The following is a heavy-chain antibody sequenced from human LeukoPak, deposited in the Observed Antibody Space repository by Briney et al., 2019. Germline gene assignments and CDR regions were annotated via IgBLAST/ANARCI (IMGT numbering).Heavy chain of an antibody. CDR2: IYYSGST. CDR3: ASGDSSGYYYTLDY. CDR1: GGSISSSSYY. Sequence: SETLSLTCTVSGGSISSSSYYWGWIRQPPGKGLEWIGSIYYSGSTYCNPSLKSRVTISVDTSKNQFSLKLSSVTAADTAVYYCASGDSSGYYYTLDYWGQGTLVTVSS. V-gene: IGHV4-39*01. D-gene: IGHD3-22*01. J-gene: IGHJ4*02.